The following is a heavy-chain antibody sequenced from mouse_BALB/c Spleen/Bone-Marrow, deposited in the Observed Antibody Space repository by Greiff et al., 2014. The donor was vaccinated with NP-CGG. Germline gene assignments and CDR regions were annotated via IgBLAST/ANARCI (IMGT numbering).Heavy chain of an antibody. D-gene: IGHD4-1*01. J-gene: IGHJ2*01. CDR1: GYTFTSYW. CDR3: AREKDWVFDY. CDR2: IYPSSDST. Sequence: LVESGAELVKPGTSVKMSCKASGYTFTSYWMHWVKQRPGQGLEWIGDIYPSSDSTNYNEKFKSKATLTVDTSSSTAYMQLSSLTSEDSAVYYCAREKDWVFDYWGQGTTLTVSS. V-gene: IGHV1-55*01.